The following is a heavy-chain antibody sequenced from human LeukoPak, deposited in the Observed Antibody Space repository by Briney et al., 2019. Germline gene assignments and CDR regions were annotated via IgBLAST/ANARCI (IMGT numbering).Heavy chain of an antibody. J-gene: IGHJ4*02. CDR3: AKDSLAVRDGSPFDY. CDR2: IRQDGSER. Sequence: GGSLRLSCAASGFTFSTYSMSWVRQAPGKGLEWVANIRQDGSERYYVDSVKGRFTISRDNAKNSLFLQMNSLRAEDTAVYYCAKDSLAVRDGSPFDYWGQGTLVTVSS. V-gene: IGHV3-7*03. D-gene: IGHD1-26*01. CDR1: GFTFSTYS.